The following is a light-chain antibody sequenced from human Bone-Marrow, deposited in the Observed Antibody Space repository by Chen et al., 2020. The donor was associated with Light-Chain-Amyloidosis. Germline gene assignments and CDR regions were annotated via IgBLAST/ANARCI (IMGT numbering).Light chain of an antibody. Sequence: DTVMTQTPLSLPVTPGEPASISCRSSQSLLHSDDGNTYLDWYLQKPGQSPQLLISTLSYRASGVPDRFSGSGSGTDFTLKISRVEAEDVGVYYCMQRIEFPSYTFGQGTKLEIK. V-gene: IGKV2-40*01. CDR2: TLS. CDR1: QSLLHSDDGNTY. J-gene: IGKJ2*01. CDR3: MQRIEFPSYT.